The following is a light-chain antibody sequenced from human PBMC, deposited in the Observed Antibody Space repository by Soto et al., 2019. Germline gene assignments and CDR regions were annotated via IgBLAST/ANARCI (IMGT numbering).Light chain of an antibody. Sequence: MTQSPATLSVSPGERATLSCRASQFIGSSLAWYQQKPGEAPRLLMYDASSRATGIPARFTGSGSGTAFTLTISSLQSEDFAIYYCQQYNNWHPLTFGGGSKVEIK. CDR2: DAS. CDR1: QFIGSS. J-gene: IGKJ4*01. CDR3: QQYNNWHPLT. V-gene: IGKV3-15*01.